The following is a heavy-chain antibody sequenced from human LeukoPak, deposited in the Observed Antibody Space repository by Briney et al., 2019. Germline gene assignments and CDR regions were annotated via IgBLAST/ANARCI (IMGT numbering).Heavy chain of an antibody. CDR3: ARRSRLDYYDSSGYDDY. V-gene: IGHV3-33*01. Sequence: GGSLRLSCAASGFTFSSYGMHWVRQAPGKGLEWVAVIWYDGSNKYYADSVKGRFTISRDNSKNTLYLQMNSLRAEDTAVYYCARRSRLDYYDSSGYDDYWGQGTLVTVSS. J-gene: IGHJ4*02. CDR2: IWYDGSNK. D-gene: IGHD3-22*01. CDR1: GFTFSSYG.